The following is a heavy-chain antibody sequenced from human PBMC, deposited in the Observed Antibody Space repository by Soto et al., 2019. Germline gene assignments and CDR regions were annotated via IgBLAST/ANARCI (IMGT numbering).Heavy chain of an antibody. CDR1: GFLLSTSGVS. Sequence: QITLKESGPTVVKPTQTLTLICTFSGFLLSTSGVSVGWIRQPPGKALEWLALLYWDDDKRDSPSLKSRFTTTKHTSKDRVLRTMTNMEPLDTPTYYCVRGDYGDYWGPGTLLTVSS. CDR3: VRGDYGDY. CDR2: LYWDDDK. J-gene: IGHJ4*02. V-gene: IGHV2-5*02.